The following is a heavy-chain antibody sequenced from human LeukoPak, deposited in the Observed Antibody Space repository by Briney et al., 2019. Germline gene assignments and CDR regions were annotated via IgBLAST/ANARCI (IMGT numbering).Heavy chain of an antibody. Sequence: SETLSLTCTVSGGSISSGGYYWSWIRQHPGKGLEWIGYIYYSGSTYYNPSLKSRVTISVDTSKNQFSLKLSSVTAADTAVYYCARDGTSTDDYWGQGTLVTVSS. J-gene: IGHJ4*02. D-gene: IGHD2-2*01. CDR2: IYYSGST. CDR1: GGSISSGGYY. CDR3: ARDGTSTDDY. V-gene: IGHV4-31*03.